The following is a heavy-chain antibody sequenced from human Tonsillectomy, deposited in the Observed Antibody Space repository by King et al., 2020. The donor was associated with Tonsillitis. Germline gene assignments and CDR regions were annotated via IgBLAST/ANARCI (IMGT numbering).Heavy chain of an antibody. CDR3: ARDVGIIAAAGAAP. Sequence: QLVQSGAEVKKPGASVKVSCKASGYTFTSYGISWVRQAPGQGLEWMGWISAYNGDTNYAQNLQGRVSMTTDTSTSTAYMELRRLRSDDTAIYYCARDVGIIAAAGAAPWGQGTLVTVSS. CDR2: ISAYNGDT. CDR1: GYTFTSYG. J-gene: IGHJ5*02. V-gene: IGHV1-18*01. D-gene: IGHD6-13*01.